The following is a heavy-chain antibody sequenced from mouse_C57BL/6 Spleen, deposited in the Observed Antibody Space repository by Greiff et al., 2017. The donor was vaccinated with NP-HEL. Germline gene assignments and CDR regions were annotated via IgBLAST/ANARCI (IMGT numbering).Heavy chain of an antibody. CDR2: IYPGSGST. J-gene: IGHJ4*01. CDR1: GYTFTSYW. Sequence: QVQLQQPGAELVKPGASVKMSCKASGYTFTSYWITWVKQRPGQGLEWIGDIYPGSGSTNYNEKFKSKATLTVDTSSSTAYMQLSSLTSEDSAVYYCARWGDYDVPYAMDYWGQGTSVTVSS. CDR3: ARWGDYDVPYAMDY. D-gene: IGHD2-4*01. V-gene: IGHV1-55*01.